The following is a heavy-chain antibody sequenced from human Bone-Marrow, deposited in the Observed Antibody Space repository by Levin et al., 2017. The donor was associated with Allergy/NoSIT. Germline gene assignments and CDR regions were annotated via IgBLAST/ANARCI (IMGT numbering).Heavy chain of an antibody. V-gene: IGHV3-7*01. CDR1: GFTFSSYY. D-gene: IGHD1-1*01. J-gene: IGHJ4*02. CDR2: IHQDGSEK. Sequence: PGGSLRLSCAASGFTFSSYYMSWVRQAPGKGLEWVANIHQDGSEKYNVDSVKGRFTISRDNAKNSLYLQMNSLRTEDTAIYYCARWNEGFDCWGQGTLVTVSS. CDR3: ARWNEGFDC.